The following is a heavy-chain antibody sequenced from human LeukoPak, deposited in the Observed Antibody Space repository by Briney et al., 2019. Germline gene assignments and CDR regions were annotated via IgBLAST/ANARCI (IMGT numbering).Heavy chain of an antibody. CDR1: GGSISSYY. CDR3: AREGGGMTTDPGLKYYYYYGMDV. CDR2: INHSGST. Sequence: SETLSLTCTVSGGSISSYYWSWIRQPPGKGLEWIGEINHSGSTNYNPSLKSRVTISVDTSKNQFSLKLSSVTAADTAVYYCAREGGGMTTDPGLKYYYYYGMDVWGQGTTVTVSS. J-gene: IGHJ6*02. V-gene: IGHV4-34*01. D-gene: IGHD4-11*01.